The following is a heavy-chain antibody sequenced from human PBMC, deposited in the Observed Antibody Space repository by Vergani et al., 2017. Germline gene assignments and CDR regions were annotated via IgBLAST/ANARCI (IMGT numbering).Heavy chain of an antibody. Sequence: QVQLQESGPGLVKPSQTLSLTCTVSGGSISSGSYYWSWIRQPAGKGLEWIGRIYTSGRTNYNPSLKSRVTISVDTSKNQFSLQLSSVTAADTAVYYCARRSYYDSSGYSPFDAFDIWGQGTMVTVSS. J-gene: IGHJ3*02. CDR1: GGSISSGSYY. V-gene: IGHV4-61*02. CDR2: IYTSGRT. D-gene: IGHD3-22*01. CDR3: ARRSYYDSSGYSPFDAFDI.